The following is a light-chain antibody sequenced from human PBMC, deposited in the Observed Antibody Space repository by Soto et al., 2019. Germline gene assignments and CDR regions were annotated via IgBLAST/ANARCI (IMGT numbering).Light chain of an antibody. V-gene: IGKV3-20*01. CDR1: QNVRSGY. CDR3: QQYVNSPYT. CDR2: GAS. J-gene: IGKJ2*01. Sequence: EIVLTQSPGTLSLSPGERATLSCRASQNVRSGYLAWYQQKPGQAPRLLIYGASSRATGIPDRFSDSGSGTDFTVTIGRLEPEDFAVYYCQQYVNSPYTVGRGTKLEIK.